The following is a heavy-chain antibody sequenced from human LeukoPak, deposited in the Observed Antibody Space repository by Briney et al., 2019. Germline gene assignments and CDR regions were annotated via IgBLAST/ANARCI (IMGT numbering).Heavy chain of an antibody. CDR3: ARAPRGREDYGDYPDY. CDR2: ISVSGDRT. J-gene: IGHJ4*02. V-gene: IGHV3-23*01. Sequence: GSLRLSCAASGFTFNNYAMSWVRQAPGKGLEWVSAISVSGDRTYYADSVKGRFTISRDNAKNSLYLQMNSLRAEDTAVYYCARAPRGREDYGDYPDYWGQGTLVTVSS. D-gene: IGHD4-17*01. CDR1: GFTFNNYA.